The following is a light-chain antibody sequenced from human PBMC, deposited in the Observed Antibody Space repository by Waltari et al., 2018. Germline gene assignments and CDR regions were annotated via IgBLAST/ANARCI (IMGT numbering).Light chain of an antibody. CDR1: QSINRN. V-gene: IGKV3-15*01. Sequence: EILMTQSPGTLSVPAGGGATLSCRASQSINRNLAWYQHKPGQPPRLLIYAASIRTSGVPARFSGSGSGTEFTLTISGLQSEDSAVYFCQQYSDWPPWTFGQGTKV. CDR3: QQYSDWPPWT. CDR2: AAS. J-gene: IGKJ1*01.